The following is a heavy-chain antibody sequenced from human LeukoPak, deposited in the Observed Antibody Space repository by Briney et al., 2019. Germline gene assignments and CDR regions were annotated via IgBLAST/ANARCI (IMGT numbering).Heavy chain of an antibody. D-gene: IGHD4-17*01. V-gene: IGHV3-7*01. J-gene: IGHJ4*02. Sequence: PGGSLRLSCAASGFTFSSYRMSWVRQAPGKGLEWVANIKQDGSEKYYVDSVKGRFTISRDNAKNSLYLQMNSLRAEDTAVYYCARDTSLYGFDFWGQGTLVTVSS. CDR1: GFTFSSYR. CDR3: ARDTSLYGFDF. CDR2: IKQDGSEK.